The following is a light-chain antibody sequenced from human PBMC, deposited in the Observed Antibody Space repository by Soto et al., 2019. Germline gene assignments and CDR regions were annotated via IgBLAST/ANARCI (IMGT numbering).Light chain of an antibody. J-gene: IGKJ1*01. CDR2: KAS. V-gene: IGKV1-5*03. CDR1: QSISSW. Sequence: DIQKTQSPSTLSASLGDRVTITFRASQSISSWLAWYQQKPGKAPKLLIYKASSLESGVPSRFSGSGSGTEFTLTISSLQPDDFATYYCQQYNSYSRTFGQGTKVDI. CDR3: QQYNSYSRT.